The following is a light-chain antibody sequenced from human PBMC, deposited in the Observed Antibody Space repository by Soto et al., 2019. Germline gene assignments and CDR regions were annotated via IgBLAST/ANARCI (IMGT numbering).Light chain of an antibody. CDR3: QQYDSSLRT. Sequence: EIVLTQSPGTLSLSPGERATLSCRTSQSVSSSYLAWYQQKPRQAPRLLIYGATNRPPGIPERFTGSGCWTDFTLTISRLEPEYFAVYYCQQYDSSLRTFGQGTKVEIK. V-gene: IGKV3-20*01. CDR2: GAT. CDR1: QSVSSSY. J-gene: IGKJ1*01.